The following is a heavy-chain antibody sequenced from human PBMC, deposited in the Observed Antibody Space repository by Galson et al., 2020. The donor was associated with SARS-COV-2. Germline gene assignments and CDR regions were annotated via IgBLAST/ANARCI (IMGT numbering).Heavy chain of an antibody. J-gene: IGHJ4*02. CDR3: AREHEGYVYFDY. CDR1: GGSISSGGYS. Sequence: SETLSLTCAVSGGSISSGGYSWSWIRQPPGKGLEWTGFIYHDGSTYYNPSLKSRVTISVDRSKNQVSLRLTSVTAADTAVYYCAREHEGYVYFDYWGQGTLVTVSS. CDR2: IYHDGST. V-gene: IGHV4-30-2*01. D-gene: IGHD5-18*01.